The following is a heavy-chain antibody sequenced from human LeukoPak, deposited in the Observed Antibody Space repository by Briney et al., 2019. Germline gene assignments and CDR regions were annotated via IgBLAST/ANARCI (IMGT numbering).Heavy chain of an antibody. J-gene: IGHJ3*02. CDR1: GGSISSHY. CDR3: ARVERWLQFGFFAFDI. Sequence: SETLSLTCTVSGGSISSHYWSWIRQPPGKGLEWIGCISYSGSTNYNPSLNSRVTISVDTSKKQFSLKLSSVTAADTAVYYCARVERWLQFGFFAFDIWGQGTMVTVSS. CDR2: ISYSGST. V-gene: IGHV4-59*11. D-gene: IGHD5-24*01.